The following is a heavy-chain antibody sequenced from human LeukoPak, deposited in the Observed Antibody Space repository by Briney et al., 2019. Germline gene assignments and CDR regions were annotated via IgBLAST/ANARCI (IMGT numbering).Heavy chain of an antibody. Sequence: KPGGSLRLSCAASGFTFSDYYMTWIRQAPRKGLEWVSYISSSGNTIYYAASVKGRFTISRDNSKNTLYLQMNSLRAEDTAVYYCAKSSSSDDYWGQGTLVTVSS. CDR3: AKSSSSDDY. J-gene: IGHJ4*02. D-gene: IGHD6-6*01. CDR2: ISSSGNTI. V-gene: IGHV3-11*01. CDR1: GFTFSDYY.